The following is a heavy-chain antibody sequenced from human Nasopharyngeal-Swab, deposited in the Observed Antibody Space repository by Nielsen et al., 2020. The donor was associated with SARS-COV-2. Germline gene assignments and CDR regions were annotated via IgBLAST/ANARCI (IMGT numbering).Heavy chain of an antibody. V-gene: IGHV1-2*06. Sequence: ASVEVSWKAAGYTFTCYGMRWEREAPGQGLEWMARINSKSGDTNYAQKLQGRVTMTRDRSISTVDMELSRLRSDDTAVYYCARGNSYGYDYWGQGILVTVSS. D-gene: IGHD5-18*01. J-gene: IGHJ4*02. CDR1: GYTFTCYG. CDR3: ARGNSYGYDY. CDR2: INSKSGDT.